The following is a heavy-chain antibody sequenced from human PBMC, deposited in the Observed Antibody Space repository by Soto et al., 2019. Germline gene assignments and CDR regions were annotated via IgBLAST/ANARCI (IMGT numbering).Heavy chain of an antibody. V-gene: IGHV1-2*02. J-gene: IGHJ5*02. CDR2: INPNSGGT. CDR3: AREARENYCSSTSCYIVVGWFDP. CDR1: GYTFTSYD. Sequence: ASVKVSCKASGYTFTSYDIDWVRQATGQGLEWMVWINPNSGGTNYAQKFQGRVTMTRDTSISTAYMELSRLRSDDTAVYYCAREARENYCSSTSCYIVVGWFDPWGQGTLVTVS. D-gene: IGHD2-2*02.